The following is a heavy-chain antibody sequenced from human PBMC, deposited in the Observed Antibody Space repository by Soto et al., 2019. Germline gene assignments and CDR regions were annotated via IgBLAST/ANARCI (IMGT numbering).Heavy chain of an antibody. CDR2: INPNSGGT. D-gene: IGHD2-15*01. CDR1: GYTFTGYY. CDR3: ARDNCSGGSCYYTTQIKRRTAIGSMDL. Sequence: GASVKVSCKASGYTFTGYYIHWVRQAPGQGLEWMGWINPNSGGTNYAQKFQGRVTMTRDTSILTAYMELSRLRSDDTALYYCARDNCSGGSCYYTTQIKRRTAIGSMDLWAQGTTVTVSS. V-gene: IGHV1-2*02. J-gene: IGHJ6*02.